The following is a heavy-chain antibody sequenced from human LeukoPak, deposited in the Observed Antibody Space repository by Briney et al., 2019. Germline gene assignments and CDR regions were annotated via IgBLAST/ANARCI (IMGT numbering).Heavy chain of an antibody. CDR3: ASSFLEWLAPFDY. Sequence: NPSETLSLICAVSGYSISSGYYWGWIRQPPGKGLEWIGIIYHSGSTYYNPSVKSRVTISVDTSKNQFSLKLSSVTAADTAVYYCASSFLEWLAPFDYWGQGILVTVSS. D-gene: IGHD3-3*01. CDR2: IYHSGST. J-gene: IGHJ4*02. CDR1: GYSISSGYY. V-gene: IGHV4-38-2*01.